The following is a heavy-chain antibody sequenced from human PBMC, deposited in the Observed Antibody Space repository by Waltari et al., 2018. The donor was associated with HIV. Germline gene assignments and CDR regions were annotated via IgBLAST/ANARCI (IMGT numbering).Heavy chain of an antibody. V-gene: IGHV3-7*04. Sequence: EVQLVESGGGLVQPGGSLRRSCEASGFTFSSYWLSWVCQAPGKGLEWVANIKQDGSEKYYVDSVNGRFTISRDNAENSLYLQMNSLRAEDTAVYYCARGGFYGSGSKVNWGQGTLVTVSS. J-gene: IGHJ4*02. CDR1: GFTFSSYW. CDR3: ARGGFYGSGSKVN. CDR2: IKQDGSEK. D-gene: IGHD3-10*01.